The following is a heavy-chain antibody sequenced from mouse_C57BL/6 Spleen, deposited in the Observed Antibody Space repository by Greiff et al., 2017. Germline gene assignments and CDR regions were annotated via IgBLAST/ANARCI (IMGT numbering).Heavy chain of an antibody. CDR3: ARSRYYDYDGPLAMDY. D-gene: IGHD2-4*01. J-gene: IGHJ4*01. CDR2: IGPGSGST. CDR1: GYTFTDYY. V-gene: IGHV1-77*01. Sequence: QVQLQQSGAELVKPGASVKISCKASGYTFTDYYINWVKQRPGQGLEWIGKIGPGSGSTYYDEKFKGKATLTADKSSSTAYMQLSSLTSEDSAVYFCARSRYYDYDGPLAMDYWGQGTSVTVSS.